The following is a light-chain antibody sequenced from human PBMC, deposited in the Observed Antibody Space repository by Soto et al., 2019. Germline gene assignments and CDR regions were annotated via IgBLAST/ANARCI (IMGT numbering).Light chain of an antibody. CDR1: QSISSW. Sequence: DIQMTQSPSTLSASVGDRVSITCRASQSISSWLAWYQQKPGKAPKLLIYKASNLESGVPSRFSGSGSGTVFTLTISSLQPDDFATYYCQHYNSYSEAFGQGTKVDIK. V-gene: IGKV1-5*03. J-gene: IGKJ1*01. CDR3: QHYNSYSEA. CDR2: KAS.